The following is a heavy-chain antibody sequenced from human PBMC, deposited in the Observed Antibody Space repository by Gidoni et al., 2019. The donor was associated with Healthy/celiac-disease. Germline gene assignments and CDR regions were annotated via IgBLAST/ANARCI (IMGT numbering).Heavy chain of an antibody. CDR1: GYTFTSYG. Sequence: QAQLVQSGAEVKKPGASVKVSCKASGYTFTSYGISWVRKAPGQGLEGMGWISAYNGKTNYAQKLQGRVTMTTDTSTSTAYMELRSLRSDDTAVYYCARDLTTTVVRPGSFDYWGQGTLVTVSS. D-gene: IGHD4-17*01. V-gene: IGHV1-18*04. J-gene: IGHJ4*02. CDR2: ISAYNGKT. CDR3: ARDLTTTVVRPGSFDY.